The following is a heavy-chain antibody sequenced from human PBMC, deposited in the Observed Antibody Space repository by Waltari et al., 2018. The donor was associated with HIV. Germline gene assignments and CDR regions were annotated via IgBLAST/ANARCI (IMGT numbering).Heavy chain of an antibody. CDR1: GGSFSGYY. V-gene: IGHV4-34*01. CDR3: ARDSAPGLAVDDDDGEFFYYGLDV. D-gene: IGHD6-19*01. CDR2: VNHVGRT. J-gene: IGHJ6*01. Sequence: QVHLEQWGTGLLRPSETLSLTCAVYGGSFSGYYWSWIRQSPGRGLEWIGEVNHVGRTKYSPSLKSRVTVSVDTSKNQFSLTMRSVTAADTAVYYCARDSAPGLAVDDDDGEFFYYGLDVWGQGTTVTVSS.